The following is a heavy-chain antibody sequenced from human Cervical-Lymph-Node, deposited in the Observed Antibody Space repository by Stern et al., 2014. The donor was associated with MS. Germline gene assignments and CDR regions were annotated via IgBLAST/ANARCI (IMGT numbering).Heavy chain of an antibody. CDR3: ARSSSWPHLFDY. Sequence: QLQLQESGPGLVKPSQTLSLTCTVSGGSISSGDYLWSWIGQHPGKGLEWIGYIYYSGGAYYNKSLKSRVTISVDTSKNQFSLKLSSVTAADTAVYYCARSSSWPHLFDYWGQGTLVTVSS. J-gene: IGHJ4*02. CDR2: IYYSGGA. D-gene: IGHD6-13*01. CDR1: GGSISSGDYL. V-gene: IGHV4-31*03.